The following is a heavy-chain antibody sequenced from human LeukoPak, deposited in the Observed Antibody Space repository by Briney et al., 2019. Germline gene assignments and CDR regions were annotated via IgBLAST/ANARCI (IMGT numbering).Heavy chain of an antibody. CDR3: AKDPGNWSDAFDI. CDR1: GFTFSSYG. J-gene: IGHJ3*02. Sequence: GGSLRLSCAASGFTFSSYGMHWVRQAPGKGLEWVAFIRYDGSNKYYADSVKGRFTISRDNSKNTLYLQMNSLRAEDTAVYYCAKDPGNWSDAFDIWGQGTMVTVSS. V-gene: IGHV3-30*02. CDR2: IRYDGSNK. D-gene: IGHD1-1*01.